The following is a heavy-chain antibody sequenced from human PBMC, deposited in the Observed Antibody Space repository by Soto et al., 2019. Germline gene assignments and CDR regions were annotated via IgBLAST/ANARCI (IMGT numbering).Heavy chain of an antibody. J-gene: IGHJ3*02. D-gene: IGHD3-22*01. CDR3: AKYDSSGYYYVHAFDI. Sequence: PGWSLRLSCASSVFTFISYAMSWVRQAPGKGLEWVSAISGSGGSTYYADSVKGRFTISRDNSKSTLYLQMNSLRAEDTAVYYCAKYDSSGYYYVHAFDIWGQGTMVTVSS. V-gene: IGHV3-23*01. CDR1: VFTFISYA. CDR2: ISGSGGST.